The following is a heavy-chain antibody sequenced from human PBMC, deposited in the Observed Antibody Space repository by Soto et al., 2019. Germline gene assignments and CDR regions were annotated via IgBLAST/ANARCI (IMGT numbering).Heavy chain of an antibody. Sequence: QLQLQESGPGLVKPSETLSLTCTVSGSSISSSSYYWGWIRQPPGKGLEWIGSIYYSGSTYYNPSLKSRVTISVDTSKNQFSLKLSSVTAADTAVYYCARSSGQGHFDYWGQGTLVTVSS. V-gene: IGHV4-39*01. D-gene: IGHD3-22*01. CDR2: IYYSGST. J-gene: IGHJ4*02. CDR1: GSSISSSSYY. CDR3: ARSSGQGHFDY.